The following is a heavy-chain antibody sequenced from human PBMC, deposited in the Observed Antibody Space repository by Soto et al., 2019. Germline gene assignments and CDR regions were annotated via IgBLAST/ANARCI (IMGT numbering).Heavy chain of an antibody. CDR3: AREYYYDSSGYVAKYYDY. CDR1: GYSFTSYW. V-gene: IGHV5-51*01. CDR2: IYPGDSDT. Sequence: GESLKISCKGSGYSFTSYWIGWVPHMPGKGLEWMGIIYPGDSDTRYSPSFQGQVTISADKSISTAYLQWSSLKASGTAMYYCAREYYYDSSGYVAKYYDYWGQGTLVTVSS. D-gene: IGHD3-22*01. J-gene: IGHJ4*02.